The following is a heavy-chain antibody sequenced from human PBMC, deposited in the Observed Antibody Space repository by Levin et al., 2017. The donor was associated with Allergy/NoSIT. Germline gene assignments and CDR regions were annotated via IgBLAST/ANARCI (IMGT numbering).Heavy chain of an antibody. D-gene: IGHD5-12*01. V-gene: IGHV4-59*01. CDR1: GGSIRSSY. Sequence: PSQTLSLPCPVSGGSIRSSYWSWIRQPPGKGLEWIGYIYYSGSTNYNPSLKSRVTISVDTSKNQFSLKLSSVTAADTAVYYCARAAVYSGYDYTTHYYMDVWGKGTTVTVSS. CDR2: IYYSGST. CDR3: ARAAVYSGYDYTTHYYMDV. J-gene: IGHJ6*03.